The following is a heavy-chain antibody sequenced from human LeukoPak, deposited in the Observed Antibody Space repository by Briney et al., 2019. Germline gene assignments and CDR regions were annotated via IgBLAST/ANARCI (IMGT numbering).Heavy chain of an antibody. J-gene: IGHJ4*02. V-gene: IGHV4-59*01. CDR1: GGSLSSYY. CDR2: IYYSGST. D-gene: IGHD4-23*01. Sequence: SETLSLTCTVSGGSLSSYYWSWIRQPPGKGLEWIGYIYYSGSTNYNPSLKSRVTISVDTSKNQFSLKLSSVTAADTAVYYCARDYDGGNSPLDYWGQGTLVTVSS. CDR3: ARDYDGGNSPLDY.